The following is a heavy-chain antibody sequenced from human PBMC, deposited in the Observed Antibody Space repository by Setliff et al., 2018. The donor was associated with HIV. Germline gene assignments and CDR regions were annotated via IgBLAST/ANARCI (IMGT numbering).Heavy chain of an antibody. V-gene: IGHV1-69*05. CDR3: AKDLEVYVNSGYYFDAFDI. CDR2: IIPIFGAA. D-gene: IGHD3-22*01. CDR1: GGTLSSYA. Sequence: ASVKVSCKASGGTLSSYAISWVRQAPGQGLEWMGRIIPIFGAANYAQKFQGRVTITTDASTSAVYMELSSLRAEDRDVYYCAKDLEVYVNSGYYFDAFDIWGQGTMVTVSS. J-gene: IGHJ3*02.